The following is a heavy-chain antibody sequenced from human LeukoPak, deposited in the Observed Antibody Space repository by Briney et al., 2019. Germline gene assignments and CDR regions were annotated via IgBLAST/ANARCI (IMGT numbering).Heavy chain of an antibody. CDR2: IAVNGYDK. J-gene: IGHJ4*02. V-gene: IGHV3-7*03. CDR3: AREVFFQFDY. CDR1: GFTFRKYW. Sequence: GGSLRLSCAASGFTFRKYWMAWVRQAPGQGLEWVATIAVNGYDKDYEDSLKGRFTISRDNAKNSLSLQIDNLRAEDTALYYCAREVFFQFDYWGQGALVTVSS.